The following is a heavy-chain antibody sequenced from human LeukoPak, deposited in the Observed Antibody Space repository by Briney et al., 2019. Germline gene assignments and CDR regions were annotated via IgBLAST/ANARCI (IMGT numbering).Heavy chain of an antibody. D-gene: IGHD2-2*01. V-gene: IGHV3-30*02. CDR3: AKNQEVNIVVVPDLNWFDP. Sequence: PGGSLRLSCAASRFTFSSYGMHWVRQAPGKGLEWVAFIRYDGSNKYYADSVKGRLTISRDNSKNTLYLQMNSLRAEDTAVYYCAKNQEVNIVVVPDLNWFDPWGQGTLVTVSS. CDR1: RFTFSSYG. J-gene: IGHJ5*02. CDR2: IRYDGSNK.